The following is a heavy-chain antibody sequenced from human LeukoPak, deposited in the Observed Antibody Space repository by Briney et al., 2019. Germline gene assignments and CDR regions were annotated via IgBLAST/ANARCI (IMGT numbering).Heavy chain of an antibody. CDR2: IYHSGST. J-gene: IGHJ5*02. CDR1: GYSVSSGYY. CDR3: ARDPTPYSLWFGELLISWFDP. D-gene: IGHD3-10*01. V-gene: IGHV4-38-2*01. Sequence: SETLSLTCAVSGYSVSSGYYWGWIRQPPGKGLEWIGSIYHSGSTYYNTSLKSRVTISVDTSKNQFSLKLSSVTAGDTAVYYCARDPTPYSLWFGELLISWFDPWGQGTLVTVSS.